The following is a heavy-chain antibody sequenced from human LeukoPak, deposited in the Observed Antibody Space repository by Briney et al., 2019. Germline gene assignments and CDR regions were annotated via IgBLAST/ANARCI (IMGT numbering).Heavy chain of an antibody. Sequence: GRSLRLSCAASGFTFSSYGMHWVRQAPGKGLEGVAVIWYDGSNKYYADSVKGRFTISRDNSKNTLYLQMNSLRAEDTAVYYCARDAIRSGIAAAGDFDYWGQGTLVTVSS. CDR3: ARDAIRSGIAAAGDFDY. CDR2: IWYDGSNK. CDR1: GFTFSSYG. V-gene: IGHV3-33*01. J-gene: IGHJ4*02. D-gene: IGHD6-13*01.